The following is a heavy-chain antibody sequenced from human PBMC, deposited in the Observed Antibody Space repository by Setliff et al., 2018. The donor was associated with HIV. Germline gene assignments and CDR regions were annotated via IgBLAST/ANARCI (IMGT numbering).Heavy chain of an antibody. Sequence: SETLSLTCTVSGASITSGSFYWSWIRQPAGKGLEWIGRVYTSGTTNYNPSLKSRITISVDTSKNQFSLNVNSVTAADTAVYYCARVQMAYAAFDVWGQGTMVTVSS. J-gene: IGHJ3*01. CDR1: GASITSGSFY. D-gene: IGHD4-17*01. V-gene: IGHV4-61*02. CDR2: VYTSGTT. CDR3: ARVQMAYAAFDV.